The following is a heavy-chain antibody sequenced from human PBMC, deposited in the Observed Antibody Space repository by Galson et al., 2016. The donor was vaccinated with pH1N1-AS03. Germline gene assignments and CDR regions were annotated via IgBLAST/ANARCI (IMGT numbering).Heavy chain of an antibody. CDR3: ARSTSGRLCDD. CDR1: GFTFSDYW. CDR2: IDQGGSVQ. V-gene: IGHV3-7*03. J-gene: IGHJ4*02. Sequence: SLRLSCAVSGFTFSDYWMTWVRQAPGKGLEWLANIDQGGSVQRYVDSVKGRFTISRDKAKNSLFLQMNSLRAEDTVVYYCARSTSGRLCDDWGQGTLVTVSS. D-gene: IGHD3-10*01.